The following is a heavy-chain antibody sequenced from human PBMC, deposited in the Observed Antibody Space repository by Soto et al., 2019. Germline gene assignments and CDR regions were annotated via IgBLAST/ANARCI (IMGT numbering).Heavy chain of an antibody. CDR2: LWHDGSNE. CDR3: AREMGYGDSGLDV. D-gene: IGHD4-17*01. V-gene: IGHV3-33*01. J-gene: IGHJ6*02. Sequence: QVQLVESGGGVVQPGRSLRLSCAASGFIFSSYGMHWVRQAPGKGLEWVATLWHDGSNEFYAESMKGRFTISRENPRNTLYLQMNSLSSEGTAVYYCAREMGYGDSGLDVWGQGTTVTVSS. CDR1: GFIFSSYG.